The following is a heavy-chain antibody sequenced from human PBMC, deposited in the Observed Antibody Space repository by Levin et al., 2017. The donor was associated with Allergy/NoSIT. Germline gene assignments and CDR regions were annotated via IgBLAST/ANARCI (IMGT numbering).Heavy chain of an antibody. CDR1: GGSISSYY. V-gene: IGHV4-59*01. D-gene: IGHD3/OR15-3a*01. Sequence: SETLSLTCTVSGGSISSYYWNWVRQPPGKGLEWIGSINYSGGTNYNSSLKSRVMISVDTSKSQFSLRLHSVTAADTAVYYCARAGLKNWFDPWGQGALVTVSS. CDR3: ARAGLKNWFDP. CDR2: INYSGGT. J-gene: IGHJ5*02.